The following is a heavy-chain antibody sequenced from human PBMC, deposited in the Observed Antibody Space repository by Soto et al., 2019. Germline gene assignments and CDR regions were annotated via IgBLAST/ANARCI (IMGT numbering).Heavy chain of an antibody. CDR1: GFTVNSNY. CDR3: SCYYGSGSYYNSWYY. Sequence: GGSLRLSCAASGFTVNSNYMSWARQAPGKGLEWVSVIYSGGSTYYADSVKGRFTISRHNSKNTLYLQMNSLRAEDTAVYYCSCYYGSGSYYNSWYYWGQGTLVTVSS. V-gene: IGHV3-53*04. J-gene: IGHJ4*02. D-gene: IGHD3-10*01. CDR2: IYSGGST.